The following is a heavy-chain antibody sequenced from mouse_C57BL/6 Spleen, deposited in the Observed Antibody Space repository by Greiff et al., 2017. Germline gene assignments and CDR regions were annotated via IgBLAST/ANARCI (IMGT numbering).Heavy chain of an antibody. Sequence: QVQLQQPGAELVKPGASVKLSCKASGYTFTSYWMHWVKQRPGRGLEWIGRIDPNSGGTKYNETFKSKATLTVDKPSSTAYMKLSSLTSEDSAVDYCTGPLYDYDSYYFDYWGPGTTLTVSS. CDR3: TGPLYDYDSYYFDY. J-gene: IGHJ2*01. D-gene: IGHD2-4*01. CDR1: GYTFTSYW. CDR2: IDPNSGGT. V-gene: IGHV1-72*01.